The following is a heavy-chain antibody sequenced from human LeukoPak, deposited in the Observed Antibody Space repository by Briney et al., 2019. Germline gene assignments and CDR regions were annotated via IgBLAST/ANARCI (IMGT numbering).Heavy chain of an antibody. CDR2: IYASGST. CDR1: GGSISSGSYY. Sequence: SETLSLTCTVSGGSISSGSYYWSWIRQPAGKGLEWNGRIYASGSTNYNPSLKSRVTRSVDTSKNQFSLKLSSVTAADTAVYYCARRVIAAAGHYYFDYWGQGTLVTVSS. CDR3: ARRVIAAAGHYYFDY. D-gene: IGHD6-13*01. J-gene: IGHJ4*02. V-gene: IGHV4-61*02.